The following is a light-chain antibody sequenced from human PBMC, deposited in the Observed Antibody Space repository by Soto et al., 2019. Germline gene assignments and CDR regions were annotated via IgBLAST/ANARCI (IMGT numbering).Light chain of an antibody. V-gene: IGKV1-12*01. J-gene: IGKJ4*01. CDR2: AAS. CDR3: QQSRSFPLT. Sequence: DIQMTQSPSSLSASVGDRVTITCRASQDIDRWLAWYQQKPGKAPKVLIYAASTLRSGVPSRFSGSGSGTDFSLTISSLQPEDLATYYCQQSRSFPLTFGGGTKVEIK. CDR1: QDIDRW.